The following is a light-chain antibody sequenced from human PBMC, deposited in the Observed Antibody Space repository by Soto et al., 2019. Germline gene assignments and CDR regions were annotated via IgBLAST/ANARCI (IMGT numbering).Light chain of an antibody. CDR2: AAS. CDR1: QGISSY. V-gene: IGKV1-8*01. CDR3: QQYYSYPQT. J-gene: IGKJ1*01. Sequence: AIRMTQSPSSFSASTGDRVTITCRASQGISSYLAWYQQKPGKAPKLLIYAASTLQSGVPSRXXXXXXXXXXXXTISCLQSEDFATYYCQQYYSYPQTFGQGTKVEIK.